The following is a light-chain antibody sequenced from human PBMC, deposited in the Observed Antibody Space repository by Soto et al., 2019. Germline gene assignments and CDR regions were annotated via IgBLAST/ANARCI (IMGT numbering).Light chain of an antibody. V-gene: IGKV3-11*01. Sequence: EIVLTQSPATLSLSPGERGTLSCRASQSISSSLAWYQQKPGQAPRLLIYDASNRATGIQARFSGSGSGTDFTLTISSLEPEDFAVYYCQQRFSWPRTFGQGTKVEIK. J-gene: IGKJ1*01. CDR2: DAS. CDR3: QQRFSWPRT. CDR1: QSISSS.